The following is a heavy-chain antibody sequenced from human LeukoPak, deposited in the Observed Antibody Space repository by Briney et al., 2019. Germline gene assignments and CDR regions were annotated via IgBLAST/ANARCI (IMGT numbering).Heavy chain of an antibody. D-gene: IGHD3-3*01. Sequence: SETLSLTCTVSGYSISNGYYWGWIRQPPGRGLEWVGSIYHRGSTSYNPSLRSRVTISLDRSKKKFSLKLTSVTAADTAVYFCARGAEYYAIWRGYAGYSDYWGQGISVTVSS. CDR1: GYSISNGYY. CDR3: ARGAEYYAIWRGYAGYSDY. V-gene: IGHV4-38-2*02. CDR2: IYHRGST. J-gene: IGHJ4*02.